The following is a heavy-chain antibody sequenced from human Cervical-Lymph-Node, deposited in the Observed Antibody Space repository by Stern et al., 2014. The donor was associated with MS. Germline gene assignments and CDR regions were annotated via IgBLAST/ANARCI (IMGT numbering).Heavy chain of an antibody. CDR3: ARVPPVPRMAHYLDI. CDR2: ISGYNGDT. V-gene: IGHV1-18*01. J-gene: IGHJ4*02. CDR1: GYTFSYYG. Sequence: QVQLVQSGGEVKKPGASVKVSCKASGYTFSYYGLSWVRQAPGQGLEWMGWISGYNGDTRYAQKFRGRVTMTTDTSTSTAYMEVRSLRSDDTAVYYCARVPPVPRMAHYLDIWGQGTLVTVSS. D-gene: IGHD5-24*01.